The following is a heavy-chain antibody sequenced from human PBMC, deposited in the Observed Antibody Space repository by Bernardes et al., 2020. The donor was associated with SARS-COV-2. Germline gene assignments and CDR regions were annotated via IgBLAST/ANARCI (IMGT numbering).Heavy chain of an antibody. CDR2: INTNTGNP. CDR3: ARDRRFGELPPDYYGMDV. J-gene: IGHJ6*02. CDR1: GYTFTSYA. Sequence: ASLKVSCKASGYTFTSYAMNWVRQAPGQGLEWMGWINTNTGNPTYAQGFTGRFVFSLDTSVSTAYLQISSLKAEDTAVYYCARDRRFGELPPDYYGMDVWGQGTTVTVSS. D-gene: IGHD3-10*01. V-gene: IGHV7-4-1*02.